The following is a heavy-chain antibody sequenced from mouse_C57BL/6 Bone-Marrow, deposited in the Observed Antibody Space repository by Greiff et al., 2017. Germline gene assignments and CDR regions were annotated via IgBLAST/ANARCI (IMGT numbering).Heavy chain of an antibody. V-gene: IGHV5-12*01. D-gene: IGHD4-1*02. Sequence: EVQLVESGGGLVQPGGSLKLSCAASGFTFSDYYMYWVRQTPEKRLEWVAYISNGGGSTYYTDTVKGRFTISRDNAKNTLYLQMSRLKSEDTAMYYCASPNWDRFAYWGQGTLVTVSA. CDR1: GFTFSDYY. CDR3: ASPNWDRFAY. CDR2: ISNGGGST. J-gene: IGHJ3*01.